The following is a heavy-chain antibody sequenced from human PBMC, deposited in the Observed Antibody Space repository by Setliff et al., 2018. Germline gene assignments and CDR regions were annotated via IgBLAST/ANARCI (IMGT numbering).Heavy chain of an antibody. J-gene: IGHJ6*03. V-gene: IGHV1-69*05. CDR1: GGTFRSYG. CDR3: AREGVETRSSTDYRYYMDV. CDR2: TIPMFGSA. D-gene: IGHD2-21*02. Sequence: SVKVSCKASGGTFRSYGISWVRQAPGQGLEWMGGTIPMFGSANYAQKFQGRVTIITDEFTGTAYMELSSLRTEDTAVYYCAREGVETRSSTDYRYYMDVWGKGTTVTVSS.